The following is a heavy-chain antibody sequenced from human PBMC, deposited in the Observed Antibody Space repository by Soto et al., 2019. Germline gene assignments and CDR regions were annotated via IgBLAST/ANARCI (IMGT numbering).Heavy chain of an antibody. D-gene: IGHD3-10*01. V-gene: IGHV4-34*01. CDR2: INHSGST. J-gene: IGHJ3*02. CDR3: ARRNYGSGSYRALYAFDI. CDR1: GGSFSGYY. Sequence: SETLSLTCAVYGGSFSGYYWSWIRQPPGKGLEWIGEINHSGSTNYNPSLKSRVTISVDTSKNQFSLKLSSVTAADTAVYYCARRNYGSGSYRALYAFDIWGQGTMVTVSS.